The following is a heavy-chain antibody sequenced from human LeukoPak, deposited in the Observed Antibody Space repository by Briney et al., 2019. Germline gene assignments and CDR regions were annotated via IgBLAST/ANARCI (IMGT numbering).Heavy chain of an antibody. CDR2: IYHSGST. CDR1: GGSISSSSYY. D-gene: IGHD1-26*01. J-gene: IGHJ4*02. Sequence: SETLSLTCTVSGGSISSSSYYWGWIRQPPGKGLEWIGSIYHSGSTYYNPSLKSRVTISVDTSKNQFSLKLSSVTAADTAVYYCARGIVGATRRSDFDYWGQGTLVTVSS. V-gene: IGHV4-39*07. CDR3: ARGIVGATRRSDFDY.